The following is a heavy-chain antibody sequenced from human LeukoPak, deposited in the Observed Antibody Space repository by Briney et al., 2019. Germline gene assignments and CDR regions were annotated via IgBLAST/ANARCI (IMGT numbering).Heavy chain of an antibody. D-gene: IGHD6-25*01. CDR1: GFTFSSYA. CDR2: ISGSGGST. V-gene: IGHV3-23*01. J-gene: IGHJ4*02. Sequence: GGSLTLSCAPSGFTFSSYAMSWGRPPPGEGREWVTAISGSGGSTYYTDSVKGRFTISRDNSKNTLYLQMNSVRAEDTAVYYCAKLRADSGDYFDDWGQGTLVTASS. CDR3: AKLRADSGDYFDD.